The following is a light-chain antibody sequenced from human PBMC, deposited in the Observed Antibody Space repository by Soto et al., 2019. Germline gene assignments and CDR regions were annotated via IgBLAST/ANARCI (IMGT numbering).Light chain of an antibody. V-gene: IGKV3-20*01. Sequence: IVLTQSPATLSLSPGERATLSCRASQSISSSFLAWYQQKPGQAPRLLISGASIRATGIPDRFSGSGSGTDFTLTINRLEPEDFAVYYCQQYHDTGTFGQGTKVDIK. CDR3: QQYHDTGT. CDR1: QSISSSF. CDR2: GAS. J-gene: IGKJ1*01.